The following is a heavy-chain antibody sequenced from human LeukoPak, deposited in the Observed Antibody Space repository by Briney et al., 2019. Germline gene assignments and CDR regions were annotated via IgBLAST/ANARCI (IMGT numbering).Heavy chain of an antibody. Sequence: GGSLRLSCAASGFTFSGYSMNWVRQAPGKGLEWVSYISSSSSTIYYADSVKGRFTISRDNAKNSLYLQMNSLRAEDTAVYYCARGPFSGSYGNWFDPWGQGTLVTVSS. D-gene: IGHD1-26*01. CDR3: ARGPFSGSYGNWFDP. J-gene: IGHJ5*02. CDR2: ISSSSSTI. V-gene: IGHV3-48*04. CDR1: GFTFSGYS.